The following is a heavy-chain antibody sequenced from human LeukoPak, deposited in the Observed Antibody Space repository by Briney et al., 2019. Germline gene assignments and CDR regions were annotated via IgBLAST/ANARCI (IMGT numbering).Heavy chain of an antibody. CDR1: GFAFSSYW. CDR3: ARDRSGWFDY. J-gene: IGHJ4*02. V-gene: IGHV3-7*01. Sequence: GGSLRLSCTASGFAFSSYWMNWVRQAPGKGLEWVANIKQDGSEKYYVDSVKGRFTISRDNAKNSLYLQMNNLRAEDTAVYYCARDRSGWFDYWGQGTLVTVSS. D-gene: IGHD6-19*01. CDR2: IKQDGSEK.